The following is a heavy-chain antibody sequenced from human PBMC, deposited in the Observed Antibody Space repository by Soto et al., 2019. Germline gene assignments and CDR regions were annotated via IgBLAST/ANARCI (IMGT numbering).Heavy chain of an antibody. V-gene: IGHV4-30-2*01. CDR3: ARQLIY. D-gene: IGHD6-13*01. J-gene: IGHJ4*02. CDR2: IYHSGST. Sequence: SSETLSLTCAVSGGSISSGGYSWSWIRQPPGKGLEWIGYIYHSGSTYYNPSLKSRVTISVDRSKNQFSLKLSSVTAADTAVYYCARQLIYRGQGTPVTVSS. CDR1: GGSISSGGYS.